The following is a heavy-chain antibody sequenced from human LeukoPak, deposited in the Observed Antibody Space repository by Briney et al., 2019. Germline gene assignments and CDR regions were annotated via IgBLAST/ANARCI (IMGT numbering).Heavy chain of an antibody. Sequence: WASVKVSCKASGYTFTSYYMHWVRQAPGQGLEWMGIINPSGGSTSYAQKFQGRVTMTRDTSTSTVYMELGSLRSEDTAVYYCARDPRLLRGFDYWGQGTLVTVSS. J-gene: IGHJ4*02. D-gene: IGHD2/OR15-2a*01. CDR1: GYTFTSYY. CDR3: ARDPRLLRGFDY. CDR2: INPSGGST. V-gene: IGHV1-46*01.